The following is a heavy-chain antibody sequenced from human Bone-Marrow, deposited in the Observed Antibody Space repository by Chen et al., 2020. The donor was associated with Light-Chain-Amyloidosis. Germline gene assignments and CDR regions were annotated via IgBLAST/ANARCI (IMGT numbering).Heavy chain of an antibody. CDR2: VIPMLSIS. V-gene: IGHV1-69*04. Sequence: QAQLVQSGAEVKKPGYSAKVSCKASGGSFGPSASTWVRRAPGQGLEWMGRVIPMLSISNYAQRFQDRVKIVADKSTNTVYMELSSLRSEDTAVYYCAREDCSGGTCYSPAFDVWGQGTMLTVSS. CDR1: GGSFGPSA. J-gene: IGHJ3*01. CDR3: AREDCSGGTCYSPAFDV. D-gene: IGHD2-15*01.